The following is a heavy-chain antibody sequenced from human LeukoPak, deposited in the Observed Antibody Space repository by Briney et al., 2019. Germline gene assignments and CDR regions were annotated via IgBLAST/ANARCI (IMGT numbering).Heavy chain of an antibody. V-gene: IGHV3-53*01. CDR3: ARDNPNYYGSGSYSPTWYYGMDV. CDR1: GFTVSSNY. J-gene: IGHJ6*02. D-gene: IGHD3-10*01. Sequence: GGSLRLSCAASGFTVSSNYMSWVRQAPGKGLEWVSVIYSGGSTYYADSAKGRFTISRDNSKNTMYLQMNSMRDEDTAVYYCARDNPNYYGSGSYSPTWYYGMDVWGQGTTVTVSS. CDR2: IYSGGST.